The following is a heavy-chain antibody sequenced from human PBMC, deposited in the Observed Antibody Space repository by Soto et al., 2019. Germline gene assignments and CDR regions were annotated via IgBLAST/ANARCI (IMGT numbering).Heavy chain of an antibody. CDR2: VYYSGGT. D-gene: IGHD1-1*01. V-gene: IGHV4-59*08. J-gene: IGHJ6*02. Sequence: QVQLQQSGPGLVKPSETLSLTCTVSSCPISSHNWGWIRQPPGRGLEWIGYVYYSGGTSYNHSLKIRVTISADTSTNHISLTLSSVTAADTAVYYCVRQGIGNLHGLVDVGGQGTTVSVSS. CDR1: SCPISSHN. CDR3: VRQGIGNLHGLVDV.